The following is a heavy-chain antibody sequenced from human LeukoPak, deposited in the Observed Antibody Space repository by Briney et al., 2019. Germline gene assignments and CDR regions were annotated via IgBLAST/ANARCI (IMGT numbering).Heavy chain of an antibody. CDR1: GGSVSSGSYY. J-gene: IGHJ4*02. V-gene: IGHV4-61*01. Sequence: PSETLSLTCTVSGGSVSSGSYYWSWIRQPPGKGLEWIGYIYYSGSTNYNPSLKSRVTISVDTSKNQFSLKLCSVTAADTAVYYCAREDYYDSSVRDWGQGTLVTVSS. D-gene: IGHD3-22*01. CDR3: AREDYYDSSVRD. CDR2: IYYSGST.